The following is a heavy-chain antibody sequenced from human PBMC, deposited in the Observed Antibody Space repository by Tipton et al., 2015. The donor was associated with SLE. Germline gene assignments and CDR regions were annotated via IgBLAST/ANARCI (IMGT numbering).Heavy chain of an antibody. J-gene: IGHJ6*02. CDR2: IFTSGST. D-gene: IGHD5-12*01. CDR1: GGFIGGYY. Sequence: TLSLTCTVSGGFIGGYYWSWIRQPPGKGLEWIGNIFTSGSTNYNPSLKSRVSISVDTSKNQFSLKLSSVTAADTAVYYCARSPFLSGYNYYYGMDVWGQGTTVTVSS. V-gene: IGHV4-4*09. CDR3: ARSPFLSGYNYYYGMDV.